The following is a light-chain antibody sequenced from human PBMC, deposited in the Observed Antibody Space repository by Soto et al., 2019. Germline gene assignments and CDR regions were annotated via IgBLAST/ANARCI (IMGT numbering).Light chain of an antibody. CDR3: QRYDGY. CDR2: GAS. V-gene: IGKV1-5*01. Sequence: DTQMTQSPSTLSASVGDTVTITCRARQNINNWLAWYQQKPEKVPKLLIYGASTFEDGVPSRFSGSRSGTEFTLTLNSLQPDDFATYYCQRYDGYFGQGTKLEIK. J-gene: IGKJ2*01. CDR1: QNINNW.